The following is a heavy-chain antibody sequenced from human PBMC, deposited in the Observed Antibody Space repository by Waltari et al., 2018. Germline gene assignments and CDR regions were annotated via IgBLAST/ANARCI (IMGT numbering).Heavy chain of an antibody. Sequence: QVQLVQSGSELKKPGASVKGSCKASGYRFINYGVNWVRQAPGQGLEWMGWINTNTGKQTYAQGFTGRFVFSSDTSVKTAYLQISNLKTEDTAVYYCARGDIVIVPAADNWFDPWGQGTLVTVSS. CDR3: ARGDIVIVPAADNWFDP. CDR1: GYRFINYG. CDR2: INTNTGKQ. V-gene: IGHV7-4-1*02. J-gene: IGHJ5*02. D-gene: IGHD2-15*01.